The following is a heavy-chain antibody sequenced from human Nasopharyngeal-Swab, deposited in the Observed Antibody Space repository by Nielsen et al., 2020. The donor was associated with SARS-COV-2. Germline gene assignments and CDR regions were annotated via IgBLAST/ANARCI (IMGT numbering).Heavy chain of an antibody. V-gene: IGHV1-46*01. CDR3: AAASLGSGSYGD. CDR1: GYTFTSYY. Sequence: ASVKVSCKASGYTFTSYYMHWVRQAPGQGLEWMGIINPSGGSTSYAQKFQGRVTMTRDTSTSTAYMELSSLRSEDTAVYYCAAASLGSGSYGDWGQGTLVTVSS. D-gene: IGHD3-10*01. CDR2: INPSGGST. J-gene: IGHJ4*02.